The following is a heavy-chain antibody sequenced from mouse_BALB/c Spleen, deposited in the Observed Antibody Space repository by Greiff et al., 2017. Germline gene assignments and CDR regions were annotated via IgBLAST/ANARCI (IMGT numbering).Heavy chain of an antibody. CDR1: GYSFTGYN. Sequence: VQLKQSGPELEKPGASVKISCKASGYSFTGYNMNWVKQSNGKSLEWIGNIDPYYGGTSYNQKFKGKATLTVDKSSSTAYMQLKSLTSEDSAVYYCAREGIYYYGSSGAPFAYWGQGTLVTVSA. CDR2: IDPYYGGT. J-gene: IGHJ3*01. D-gene: IGHD1-1*01. V-gene: IGHV1-39*01. CDR3: AREGIYYYGSSGAPFAY.